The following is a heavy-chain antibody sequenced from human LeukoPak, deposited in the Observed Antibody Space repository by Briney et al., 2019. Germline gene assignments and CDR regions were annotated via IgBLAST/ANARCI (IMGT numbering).Heavy chain of an antibody. Sequence: GGSLRLSCAASGFTFSSYWMNWVRQAPGRALEWVSSITSSGTYIFYADSVKGRFTISRDNAKNSLYLQMNSLRAEDTAVYYCAELGITMIGGVWGKGTTVTISS. CDR2: ITSSGTYI. J-gene: IGHJ6*04. CDR3: AELGITMIGGV. D-gene: IGHD3-10*02. V-gene: IGHV3-21*01. CDR1: GFTFSSYW.